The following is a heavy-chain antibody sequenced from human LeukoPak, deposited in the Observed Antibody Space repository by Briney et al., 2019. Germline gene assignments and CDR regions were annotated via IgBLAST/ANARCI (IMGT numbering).Heavy chain of an antibody. D-gene: IGHD3-22*01. CDR1: GFTFSSYA. J-gene: IGHJ3*02. CDR3: ARAYYYDSRAFDI. Sequence: GGSLRLSCAASGFTFSSYAMHWVRQAPGKGLEYVSAISSNGGSTYYANSVKGRFTISRDNSKNTLYLQMNSLRAEDTAVYYCARAYYYDSRAFDIWGQGTMVTVSS. CDR2: ISSNGGST. V-gene: IGHV3-64*01.